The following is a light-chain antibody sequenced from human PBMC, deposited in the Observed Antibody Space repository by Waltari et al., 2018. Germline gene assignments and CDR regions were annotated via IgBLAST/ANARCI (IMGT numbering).Light chain of an antibody. Sequence: QSVLTQPPSASGTPGQRVTISCSGSSSNIGTTTVNWYQQLPGTAPKLLIYRNNQRPAGVPDRFSGSKSGTSASLAISGLQSEDEAHYYCATWDDSLNGPYVFGTGTKVIVL. V-gene: IGLV1-44*01. CDR2: RNN. CDR3: ATWDDSLNGPYV. J-gene: IGLJ1*01. CDR1: SSNIGTTT.